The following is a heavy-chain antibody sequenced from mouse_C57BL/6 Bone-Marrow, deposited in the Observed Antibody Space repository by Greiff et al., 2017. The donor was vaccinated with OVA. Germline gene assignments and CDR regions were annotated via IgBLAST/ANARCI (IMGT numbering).Heavy chain of an antibody. CDR3: ARALYYESY. V-gene: IGHV1-26*01. J-gene: IGHJ2*01. D-gene: IGHD2-4*01. CDR1: GYTFTDYY. Sequence: EVQLQQSGPELVKPGASVKISCKASGYTFTDYYMNWVKQSHGKSLEWIGDINPNNGGTSYNQKFKGKATLTVDKSSSTAYMEFRSLTSEDSAVYYCARALYYESYWGQGTTLTVSS. CDR2: INPNNGGT.